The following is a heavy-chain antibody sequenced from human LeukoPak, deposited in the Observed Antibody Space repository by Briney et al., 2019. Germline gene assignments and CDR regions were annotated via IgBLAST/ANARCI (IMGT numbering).Heavy chain of an antibody. V-gene: IGHV3-7*01. D-gene: IGHD1-26*01. CDR2: IKQDGSEK. Sequence: GGSLRLSCAASGFTFSGYWMSWVRQAPGKGLEWVANIKQDGSEKYYVDSVKGRFTISRDNAKNSLYLQMNSLRAEDTAVYYCARVRGSYFDYWGQGTLVTVSS. CDR1: GFTFSGYW. J-gene: IGHJ4*02. CDR3: ARVRGSYFDY.